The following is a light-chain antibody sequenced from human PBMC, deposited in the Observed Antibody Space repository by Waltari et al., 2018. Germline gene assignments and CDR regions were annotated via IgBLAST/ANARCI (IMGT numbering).Light chain of an antibody. J-gene: IGKJ4*01. V-gene: IGKV1-39*01. CDR2: AAS. Sequence: DIQMTQSPSSLSASLGDSVTITCRARQSINSYLNWYQQKPGVAPKLLIYAASSLRNGVPSRFSGSGSGTDFSLTISSLQPEDFATYYCQQSFSTPLTFGGGTKVEIK. CDR1: QSINSY. CDR3: QQSFSTPLT.